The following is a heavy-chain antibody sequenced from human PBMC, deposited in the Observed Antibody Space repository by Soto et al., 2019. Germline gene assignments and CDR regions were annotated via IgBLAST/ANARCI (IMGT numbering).Heavy chain of an antibody. J-gene: IGHJ4*02. D-gene: IGHD6-13*01. CDR2: ISGTSGST. Sequence: GALRLSCAASGFTFRTYAMAWVRQAPGKGLEGVSAISGTSGSTFYADSVKGRFTISRDNSKNTLFLHMNTLRAEDTAIYYCAKVPLQRSIAAPVDYWGQGTLVTVSS. CDR1: GFTFRTYA. CDR3: AKVPLQRSIAAPVDY. V-gene: IGHV3-23*01.